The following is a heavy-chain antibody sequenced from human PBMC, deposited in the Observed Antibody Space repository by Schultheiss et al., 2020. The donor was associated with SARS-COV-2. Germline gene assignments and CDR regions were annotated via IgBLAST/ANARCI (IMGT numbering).Heavy chain of an antibody. V-gene: IGHV4-31*03. J-gene: IGHJ2*01. CDR2: IYYSGST. CDR1: GGSISSGGYY. Sequence: SETLSLTCTVSGGSISSGGYYWNWIRQYPGKGLEWIGYIYYSGSTAYKPSLKSRLTISLDMSRNQFSLKLSSVTAADTAVYYCARDRYDFWSGYVSYWYFDLWGRGTLVTVSS. CDR3: ARDRYDFWSGYVSYWYFDL. D-gene: IGHD3-3*01.